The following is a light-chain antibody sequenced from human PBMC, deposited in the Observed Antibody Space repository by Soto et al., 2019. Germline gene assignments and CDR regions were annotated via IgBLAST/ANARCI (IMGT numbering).Light chain of an antibody. J-gene: IGLJ6*01. V-gene: IGLV2-14*01. Sequence: QSVLTQPASVSGSPGQSITVSCTGTNTDVGGYNYVSWYQHRPGKAPRLMIYEVRNRLSGVSNRFSGSKSGNTASLTISGLQSEDEADYYGTSYTPTGALVFGSGTKV. CDR1: NTDVGGYNY. CDR2: EVR. CDR3: TSYTPTGALV.